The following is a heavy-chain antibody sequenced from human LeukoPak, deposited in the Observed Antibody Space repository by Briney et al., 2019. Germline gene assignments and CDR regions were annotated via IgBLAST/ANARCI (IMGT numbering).Heavy chain of an antibody. J-gene: IGHJ6*02. Sequence: GGSLRLSCAASGFTFSSYWMSWVRQAPGKGLEWVANIKQDGSEKYYGDSVKGRFTISRDNAKNSLYLQMNSLRAEDTAVYYCARNYGSGSYRSMDVWGQGTTVTVSS. D-gene: IGHD3-10*01. CDR1: GFTFSSYW. V-gene: IGHV3-7*01. CDR2: IKQDGSEK. CDR3: ARNYGSGSYRSMDV.